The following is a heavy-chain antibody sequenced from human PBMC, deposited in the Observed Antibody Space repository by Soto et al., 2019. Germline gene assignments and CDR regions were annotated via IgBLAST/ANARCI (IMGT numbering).Heavy chain of an antibody. J-gene: IGHJ6*02. V-gene: IGHV3-48*02. CDR2: ISSSSSTI. CDR1: GFTFSSYS. CDR3: ARDWADYYDSSGYVYYGMDV. Sequence: PGGSLRLSCAASGFTFSSYSMNWVRQAPGKGLEWVSYISSSSSTIYYADSVKGRFTISRDNAKNSLYLQMNSLRDEDTAVYYCARDWADYYDSSGYVYYGMDVWGQGTTVTVSS. D-gene: IGHD3-22*01.